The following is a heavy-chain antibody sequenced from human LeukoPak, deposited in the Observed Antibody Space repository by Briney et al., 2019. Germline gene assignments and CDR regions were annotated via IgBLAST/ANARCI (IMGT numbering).Heavy chain of an antibody. Sequence: GGSLRLSCAASGFTFSDYYMSWIRQAPGKGLEWVSYISSSGNTTYHADSVKGRFTISRDNAKNSLYLQMNSLRAEDTAVYYCARDLLGYNYHYMDVWGKGTTVTVSS. CDR2: ISSSGNTT. J-gene: IGHJ6*03. CDR3: ARDLLGYNYHYMDV. V-gene: IGHV3-11*04. D-gene: IGHD3-22*01. CDR1: GFTFSDYY.